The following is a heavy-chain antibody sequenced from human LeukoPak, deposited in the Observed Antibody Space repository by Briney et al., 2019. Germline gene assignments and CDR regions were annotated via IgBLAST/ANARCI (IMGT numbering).Heavy chain of an antibody. CDR3: ARGRYNYGSLSYSFDY. CDR1: GFTFSSYE. CDR2: ITSGSTI. V-gene: IGHV3-48*03. Sequence: GGSLRLSCAASGFTFSSYEMSWVRQAPGKGLEWVSYITSGSTIYYADSVKGRFTISRNNTKNSLYLEMNSLRGEATAVYYCARGRYNYGSLSYSFDYWGQGTLVTVSS. J-gene: IGHJ4*02. D-gene: IGHD5-18*01.